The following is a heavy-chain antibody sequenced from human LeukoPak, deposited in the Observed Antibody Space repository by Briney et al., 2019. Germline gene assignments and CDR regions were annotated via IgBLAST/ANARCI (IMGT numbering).Heavy chain of an antibody. CDR2: LSASNGNT. J-gene: IGHJ4*02. D-gene: IGHD2-8*01. CDR1: GYTLSNFG. V-gene: IGHV1-18*01. CDR3: ARDLRELMGGDYYFDY. Sequence: ASVRVSCKASGYTLSNFGISWGPHAPGQGLEWRGWLSASNGNTNYAQKVRGRVTITTDTSTNTAYLELTSLRSDDTAVYYCARDLRELMGGDYYFDYWGQGTLVTVSS.